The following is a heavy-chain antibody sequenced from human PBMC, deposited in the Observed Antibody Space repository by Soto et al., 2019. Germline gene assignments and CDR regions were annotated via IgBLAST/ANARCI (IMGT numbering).Heavy chain of an antibody. CDR3: ARVIAVAGTVWQYFDY. D-gene: IGHD6-19*01. V-gene: IGHV1-46*01. CDR2: INPSGGST. Sequence: ASVKVSCKASGYTFTSYYMHWVRQAPGQGLEWMGIINPSGGSTSYAQKFQGRVTMTRDTSTSTVYMELSSLRSEDTAVYYCARVIAVAGTVWQYFDYWGQGTLVTVVS. CDR1: GYTFTSYY. J-gene: IGHJ4*02.